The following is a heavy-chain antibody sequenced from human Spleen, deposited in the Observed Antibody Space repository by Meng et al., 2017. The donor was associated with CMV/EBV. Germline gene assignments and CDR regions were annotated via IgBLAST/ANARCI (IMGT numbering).Heavy chain of an antibody. CDR2: IYYSGST. CDR1: GGSISSSSYY. Sequence: SETLSLTCTVSGGSISSSSYYWGWIRQPPGKGLEWIGSIYYSGSTYYNPSLKSRVTISVDTSKNQFSPKLSSVTAADTAVYYCARVPDYSKVVYYYYGMDVWGQGTTVTVSS. V-gene: IGHV4-39*07. J-gene: IGHJ6*02. D-gene: IGHD4-11*01. CDR3: ARVPDYSKVVYYYYGMDV.